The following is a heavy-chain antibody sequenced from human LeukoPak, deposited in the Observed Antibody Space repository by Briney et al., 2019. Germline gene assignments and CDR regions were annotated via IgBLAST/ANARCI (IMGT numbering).Heavy chain of an antibody. J-gene: IGHJ4*02. Sequence: GGSLRLSCAASEFTFSSYSMNWVRQAPGKGLEWVSYITNSGNSKSYADSVKGRFTISRDNSKNTLYLQMNSLRAEDTAVYYCAKDGGYNLPEDYWGQGTLVTVSS. D-gene: IGHD5-24*01. CDR1: EFTFSSYS. CDR3: AKDGGYNLPEDY. CDR2: ITNSGNSK. V-gene: IGHV3-48*01.